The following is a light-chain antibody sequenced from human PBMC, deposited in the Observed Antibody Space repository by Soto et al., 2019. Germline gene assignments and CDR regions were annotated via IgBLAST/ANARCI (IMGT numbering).Light chain of an antibody. J-gene: IGLJ3*02. CDR2: NDI. Sequence: QSVLTQPPSASGTPGQRGPLSCSASGPDIEVNAINWYQHLPGTAPRLLIYNDIQRPSGVPDRFSGSMSGSSASLVIVGLQSEDEADYYCAAWEDSLQGWVFGGGTKLTVL. V-gene: IGLV1-44*01. CDR1: GPDIEVNA. CDR3: AAWEDSLQGWV.